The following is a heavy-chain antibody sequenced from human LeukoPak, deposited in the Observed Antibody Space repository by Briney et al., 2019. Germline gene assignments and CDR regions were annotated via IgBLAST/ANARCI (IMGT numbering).Heavy chain of an antibody. CDR3: ARSNSGYERDY. Sequence: SETLSLTCTVSGGSISSYYWSWIRQPPGKGLEWIGYIYYSGSTNYNPSLKSRVTISVDTSKNQFSLKLSSVTAADTAVYYCARSNSGYERDYWGRGTLVTVSS. J-gene: IGHJ4*02. CDR1: GGSISSYY. V-gene: IGHV4-59*01. CDR2: IYYSGST. D-gene: IGHD5-12*01.